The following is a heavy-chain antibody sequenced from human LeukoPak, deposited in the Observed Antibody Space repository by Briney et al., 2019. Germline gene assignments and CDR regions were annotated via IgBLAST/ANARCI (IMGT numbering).Heavy chain of an antibody. CDR2: LGTNGDT. D-gene: IGHD1-26*01. J-gene: IGHJ6*02. CDR3: ARDGGSYYGDYYYYGMDV. CDR1: DFSFSTYD. Sequence: PGGSLRLSCVASDFSFSTYDMYWVRQAAGRGLEWVSPLGTNGDTYYLGSVRGRFTISRENGKNSLFLQMNSLRAEDTAVYYCARDGGSYYGDYYYYGMDVWGQGTTVTVSS. V-gene: IGHV3-13*01.